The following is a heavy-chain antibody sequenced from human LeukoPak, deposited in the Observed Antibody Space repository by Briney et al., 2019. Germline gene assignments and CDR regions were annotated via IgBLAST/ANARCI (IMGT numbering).Heavy chain of an antibody. V-gene: IGHV4-34*01. J-gene: IGHJ4*02. Sequence: KSSETLSLTCAVYGGSFSGYYWSWIRQPPGKGLEWIGEINHSGSTNYNPSLKSRVTISVDTSKNQFSLKLSSVTAADTAVYYCARGDGGYSYDSSVDYWGQGTLVTVSS. CDR2: INHSGST. CDR1: GGSFSGYY. CDR3: ARGDGGYSYDSSVDY. D-gene: IGHD5-18*01.